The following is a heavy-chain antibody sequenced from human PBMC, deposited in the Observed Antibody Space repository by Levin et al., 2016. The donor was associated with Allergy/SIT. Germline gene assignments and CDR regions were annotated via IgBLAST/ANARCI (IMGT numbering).Heavy chain of an antibody. CDR3: ARDLSGSDAEQWLVLRGAFDI. D-gene: IGHD6-19*01. CDR1: GYTFTGYY. CDR2: INPNSGGT. J-gene: IGHJ3*02. Sequence: ASVKVSCKASGYTFTGYYMHWVRQAPGQGLEWMGWINPNSGGTNYAQKFQGRVTMTRDTSISTAYMELSRLRSDDTAVYYCARDLSGSDAEQWLVLRGAFDIWGQGTMVTVSS. V-gene: IGHV1-2*02.